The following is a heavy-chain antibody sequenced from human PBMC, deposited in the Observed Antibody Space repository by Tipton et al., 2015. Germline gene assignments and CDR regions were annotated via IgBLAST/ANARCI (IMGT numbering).Heavy chain of an antibody. CDR1: GGSISHYY. V-gene: IGHV4-59*12. CDR2: IYYSGNT. D-gene: IGHD2-15*01. CDR3: ARARAQGSPFAWFDP. Sequence: GLVKPSETLSLTCTVSGGSISHYYWSWIRQPPGKGLEWLGHIYYSGNTNYNPSLKSRVTILVDTSKNQFSLKLSSVTAADTAVYYCARARAQGSPFAWFDPWGQGTLVTVSS. J-gene: IGHJ5*02.